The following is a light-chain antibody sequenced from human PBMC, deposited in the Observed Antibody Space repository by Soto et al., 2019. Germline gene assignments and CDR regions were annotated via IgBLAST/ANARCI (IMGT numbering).Light chain of an antibody. J-gene: IGKJ2*01. CDR2: GAS. CDR3: QQYNDGPYT. CDR1: QSVGSN. V-gene: IGKV3-15*01. Sequence: EIVMTQSPATLSVSLGGRATLSCRASQSVGSNLAWYQQKPGQAPRFLIYGASTSASGIPGRFSGSGSGTEFTLTISSLQSEDFAVYFCQQYNDGPYTFGQGTKLEI.